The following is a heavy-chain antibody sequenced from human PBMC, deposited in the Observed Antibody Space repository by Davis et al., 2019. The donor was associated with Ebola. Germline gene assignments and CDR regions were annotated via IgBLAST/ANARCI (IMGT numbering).Heavy chain of an antibody. Sequence: GGSLRLSCAASGFTFSSYAMSWVRQAPGKGLEWVSAISGSGGSTYYADSVKGRFTISRDNSKNTLYLQMNSLRAEDTAVYYCAKDQVISNYYDSSGYCSRFDPWGQGTLVTVSS. CDR1: GFTFSSYA. V-gene: IGHV3-23*01. CDR2: ISGSGGST. J-gene: IGHJ5*02. D-gene: IGHD3-22*01. CDR3: AKDQVISNYYDSSGYCSRFDP.